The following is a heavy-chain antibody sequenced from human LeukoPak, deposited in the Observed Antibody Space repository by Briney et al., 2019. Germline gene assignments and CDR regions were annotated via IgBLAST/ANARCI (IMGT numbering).Heavy chain of an antibody. CDR3: AKNGAMVSHCYFDL. CDR2: ISHDGSNK. J-gene: IGHJ2*01. D-gene: IGHD5-18*01. V-gene: IGHV3-30*18. Sequence: TGGSLRLSCAASGFTFSSYGMHWVRQAPGKGLEWVAVISHDGSNKYYADSVKGRFTISRDNSKNTLYLQMNSLRAEDTAVYYCAKNGAMVSHCYFDLWGRGTLVTVSS. CDR1: GFTFSSYG.